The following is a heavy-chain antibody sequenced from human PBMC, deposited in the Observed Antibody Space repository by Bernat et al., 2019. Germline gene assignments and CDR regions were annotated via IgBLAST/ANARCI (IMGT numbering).Heavy chain of an antibody. CDR3: ARGLPTFPSARGYSYVRNY. CDR1: GGSFSGYY. CDR2: INHSGST. J-gene: IGHJ4*02. V-gene: IGHV4-34*01. D-gene: IGHD5-18*01. Sequence: QVQLQQWGAGLLKPSETLSLTYAVYGGSFSGYYWSWIRQPPGKGLELIGEINHSGSTNYNPSLKSRVTISVDTSKNRCSLKLSSVTAAATAVYYCARGLPTFPSARGYSYVRNYWGQGTLVTVSS.